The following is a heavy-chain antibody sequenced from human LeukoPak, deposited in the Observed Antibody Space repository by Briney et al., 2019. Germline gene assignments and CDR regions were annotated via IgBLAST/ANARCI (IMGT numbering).Heavy chain of an antibody. D-gene: IGHD3-9*01. Sequence: GGSLRLSCAASGFTFSSYAMHWVRQAPGKGLEWVAVISYDGSNKYYADSVKGRFTISRDNSKNTPYLQMNSPRAEDTAVYYCARDRYDLARYYFDYWGQGTLVTVSS. CDR2: ISYDGSNK. J-gene: IGHJ4*02. V-gene: IGHV3-30-3*01. CDR1: GFTFSSYA. CDR3: ARDRYDLARYYFDY.